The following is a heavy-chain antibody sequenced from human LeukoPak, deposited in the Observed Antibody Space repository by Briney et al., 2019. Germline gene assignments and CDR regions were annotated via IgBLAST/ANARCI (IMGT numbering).Heavy chain of an antibody. CDR1: GFTLSSYW. CDR3: ARGGGLDV. J-gene: IGHJ6*02. Sequence: RGSLRLSCAASGFTLSSYWMNWARLAPGKGLEWVASINHNGNVNYYVDSVKGRFTISRDNAKNSLYLQMSNLRAEDTAVYFCARGGGLDVWGQGATVTVSS. D-gene: IGHD3-16*01. CDR2: INHNGNVN. V-gene: IGHV3-7*03.